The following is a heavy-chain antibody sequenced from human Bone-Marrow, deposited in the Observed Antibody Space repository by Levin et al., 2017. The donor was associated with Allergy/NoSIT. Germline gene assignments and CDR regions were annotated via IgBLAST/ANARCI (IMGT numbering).Heavy chain of an antibody. J-gene: IGHJ6*02. V-gene: IGHV1-2*02. CDR1: GYTFTDFY. CDR3: ANLGYGGFSGDSQARPRGFYFHGMDV. CDR2: INPNSGGR. D-gene: IGHD2-21*02. Sequence: ASVKVSCKASGYTFTDFYIHWVRQAPGQGLEWMGWINPNSGGRNYAQRFQGRVTMTRDTSIGTAYMELSSLRFDDTAGYYCANLGYGGFSGDSQARPRGFYFHGMDVWGQGTTVIVSS.